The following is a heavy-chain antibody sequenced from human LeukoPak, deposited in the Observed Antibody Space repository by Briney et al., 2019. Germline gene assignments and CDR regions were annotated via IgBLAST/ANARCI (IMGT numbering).Heavy chain of an antibody. V-gene: IGHV3-21*01. CDR3: ARDLYYYDSSGDY. CDR2: ISSSSSYI. J-gene: IGHJ4*02. D-gene: IGHD3-22*01. CDR1: GFTFSSYS. Sequence: GGSLRLSCAPSGFTFSSYSMNWVRQAPGKGLEWVSSISSSSSYIYYADSVKGRFTISRDNAKNSLYLQMNSLRAEDTAVYYCARDLYYYDSSGDYWGQGTLVTVSS.